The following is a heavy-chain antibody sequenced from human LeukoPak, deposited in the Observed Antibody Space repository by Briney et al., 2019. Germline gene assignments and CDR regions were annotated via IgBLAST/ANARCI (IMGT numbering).Heavy chain of an antibody. J-gene: IGHJ6*03. CDR2: ISSSSSTI. CDR1: GFTFSSYS. V-gene: IGHV3-48*01. CDR3: AREPARRWLHEYYYYYMDV. D-gene: IGHD5-24*01. Sequence: GSLRLSCAASGFTFSSYSMNWVRQAPGKGLEWVSYISSSSSTIYYADSVKGRFTISRDNAKNSLYLQMNSLRAEDTAVYYCAREPARRWLHEYYYYYMDVWGKGTTVTVSS.